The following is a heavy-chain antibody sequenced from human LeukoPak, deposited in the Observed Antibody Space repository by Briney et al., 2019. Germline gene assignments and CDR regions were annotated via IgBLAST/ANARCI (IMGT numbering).Heavy chain of an antibody. D-gene: IGHD3-3*01. Sequence: SETLSLTCTVSGGSISSAAYFWGWLRQPPGKGLEWIGSISYSGTTYYNPSLKSRVTISVDTSKNQFSLNLTSVTAADTAVYYCARRRLLYFDDPWGQGTLVTISS. V-gene: IGHV4-39*01. CDR2: ISYSGTT. J-gene: IGHJ5*02. CDR3: ARRRLLYFDDP. CDR1: GGSISSAAYF.